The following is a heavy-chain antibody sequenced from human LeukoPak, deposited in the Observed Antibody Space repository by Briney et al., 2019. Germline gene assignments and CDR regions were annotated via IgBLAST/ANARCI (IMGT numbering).Heavy chain of an antibody. D-gene: IGHD2-2*01. CDR3: AREHCRSTSCYQGNWFDP. Sequence: GGSLRLSCAASGFTFSIFWMHWVRRAPGKGPVWVSRINSDGSSTDYADSVKGRFTISRDNAKNTLYLQMNSLRAEDTAVYYCAREHCRSTSCYQGNWFDPWGQGTLVTVSS. V-gene: IGHV3-74*01. J-gene: IGHJ5*02. CDR1: GFTFSIFW. CDR2: INSDGSST.